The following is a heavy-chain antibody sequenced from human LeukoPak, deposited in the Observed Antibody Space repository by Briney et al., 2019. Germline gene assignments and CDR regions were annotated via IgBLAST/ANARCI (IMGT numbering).Heavy chain of an antibody. V-gene: IGHV3-33*01. Sequence: GGSLRLSCAASGFTFSSYGMHWVRQAPGKGLEWVAVIWYDGSNKYYADSVKGRFTISRDNSKNTLFLQMNSLRAEDTAVYYCASQGYNWNPIDYWGQGTLVTVSS. D-gene: IGHD1-20*01. J-gene: IGHJ4*02. CDR3: ASQGYNWNPIDY. CDR1: GFTFSSYG. CDR2: IWYDGSNK.